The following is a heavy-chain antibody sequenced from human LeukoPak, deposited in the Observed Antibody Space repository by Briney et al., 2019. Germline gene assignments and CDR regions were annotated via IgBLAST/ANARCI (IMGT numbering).Heavy chain of an antibody. V-gene: IGHV3-7*01. Sequence: GGSLRLSCTGSGLIFGSYWVDWVRQAPGKGLEWVANIKKDGSERNYVGSVRGRFTISRDNAKNSVYLQMNSLRAEDTAVYYCARDAFGDFSYWGQGALVTVSS. CDR3: ARDAFGDFSY. CDR1: GLIFGSYW. J-gene: IGHJ4*02. D-gene: IGHD3-10*01. CDR2: IKKDGSER.